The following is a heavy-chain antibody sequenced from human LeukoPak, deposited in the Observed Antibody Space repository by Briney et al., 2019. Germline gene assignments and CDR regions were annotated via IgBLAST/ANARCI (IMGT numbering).Heavy chain of an antibody. Sequence: PSETLSLTCAVYGGSFSGYYWSWIRQPPGKGLEWIGEINHSGSTNYNPSLKSRVTISVDTSKNQFSLKLSSVTAADTAVYYCARRAHAYYYDSSGYPNDAFDIWGQGTMVTVSS. D-gene: IGHD3-22*01. J-gene: IGHJ3*02. CDR3: ARRAHAYYYDSSGYPNDAFDI. CDR2: INHSGST. V-gene: IGHV4-34*01. CDR1: GGSFSGYY.